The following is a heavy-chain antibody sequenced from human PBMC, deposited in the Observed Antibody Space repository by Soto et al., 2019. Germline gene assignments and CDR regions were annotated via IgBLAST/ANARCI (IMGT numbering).Heavy chain of an antibody. CDR3: ARDISTAMVKFAWGRNNWFDP. J-gene: IGHJ5*02. V-gene: IGHV1-18*01. D-gene: IGHD5-18*01. CDR1: GYTFTSYG. Sequence: ASVKVSCKASGYTFTSYGISWVRQAPGQGLEWMGWISAYNGNTNYAQKLQGRVTMTTDTSTSTAYMELRSLRSDDTAVYYCARDISTAMVKFAWGRNNWFDPWGQGTLVTVSS. CDR2: ISAYNGNT.